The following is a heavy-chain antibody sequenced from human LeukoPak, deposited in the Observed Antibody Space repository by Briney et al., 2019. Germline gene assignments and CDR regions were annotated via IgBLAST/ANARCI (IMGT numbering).Heavy chain of an antibody. CDR2: INPSGGST. V-gene: IGHV1-46*01. J-gene: IGHJ4*02. Sequence: GASVKVSCEASGYTFTSFYMHWVRQAPGQGLEWMGIINPSGGSTSYAQKFQGRVTMTRDTSTSTVYMELSSLRSEDTAVYYCARAGVQWLATLYYFDYWGQGTLVTVSS. CDR3: ARAGVQWLATLYYFDY. CDR1: GYTFTSFY. D-gene: IGHD6-19*01.